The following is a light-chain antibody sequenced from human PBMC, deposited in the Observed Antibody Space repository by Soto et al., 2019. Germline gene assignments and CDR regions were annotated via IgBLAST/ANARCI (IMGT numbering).Light chain of an antibody. CDR1: QSVSSSY. CDR3: QPRHMWPIT. J-gene: IGKJ5*01. V-gene: IGKV3D-20*02. CDR2: DAY. Sequence: EIVFTQSPGTLSLSPWESATLSCMASQSVSSSYLAWYQQKPGQAPRLLIYDAYNRATGIPPRFSGSGSGTDFTLTISSLEPEDSAVYYCQPRHMWPITFAQGTRLEIK.